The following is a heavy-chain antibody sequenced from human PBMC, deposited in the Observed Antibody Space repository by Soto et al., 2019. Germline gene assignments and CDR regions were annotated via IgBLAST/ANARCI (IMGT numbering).Heavy chain of an antibody. D-gene: IGHD3-3*01. CDR2: IYYSGST. CDR1: GGSISSGDYY. Sequence: SETLSLTCTVSGGSISSGDYYWSWIRQPPGKGLEWIGYIYYSGSTYYNPSLKSRVTISVDTSKNQFSLKLSSVTAADTAVYYCARDRAIYEFWSGYPDIYYYYYGMDVWGQGTTVTVSS. J-gene: IGHJ6*02. V-gene: IGHV4-30-4*01. CDR3: ARDRAIYEFWSGYPDIYYYYYGMDV.